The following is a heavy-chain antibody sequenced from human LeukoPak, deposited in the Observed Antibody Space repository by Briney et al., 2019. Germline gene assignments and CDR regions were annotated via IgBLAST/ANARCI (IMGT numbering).Heavy chain of an antibody. CDR2: IIPILGIA. J-gene: IGHJ4*02. CDR1: GYSFTGYY. D-gene: IGHD6-19*01. CDR3: ARVSSGWYLY. V-gene: IGHV1-69*04. Sequence: ASVKVSCKASGYSFTGYYIHWVRQAPGQGLEWMGRIIPILGIANYAQKFQGRVTITADKSTSTAYMELSSLRSEDTAVYYCARVSSGWYLYWGQGTLVTVSS.